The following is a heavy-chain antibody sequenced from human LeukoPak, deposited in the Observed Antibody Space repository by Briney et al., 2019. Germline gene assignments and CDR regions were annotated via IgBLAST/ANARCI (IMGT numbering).Heavy chain of an antibody. J-gene: IGHJ4*02. Sequence: PSETLSLTCTVSGGSISSGDYYWSWIRQPPGKGLEWIGYIYYSGSTYYNPSLKSRVTISVDTSKNQFSLKLSSVTAADTAVYYCGLHVDTAMVTADYWGQGTLVTVSS. CDR3: GLHVDTAMVTADY. D-gene: IGHD5-18*01. V-gene: IGHV4-30-4*01. CDR1: GGSISSGDYY. CDR2: IYYSGST.